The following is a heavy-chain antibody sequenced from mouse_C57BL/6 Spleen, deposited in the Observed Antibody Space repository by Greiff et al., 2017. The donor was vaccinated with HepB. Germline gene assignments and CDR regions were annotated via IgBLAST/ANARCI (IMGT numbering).Heavy chain of an antibody. Sequence: EVKLVESGGGLVKPGGSLKLSCAASGFTFSSYAMSWVRQTPEKRLEWVATISDGGSYTYYQDNVKGRFTFTRDNAKNNLYLQMSHLKSEDTAMYYCARGYDYDEGGRYFDVWGTGTTVTVSS. CDR3: ARGYDYDEGGRYFDV. CDR1: GFTFSSYA. J-gene: IGHJ1*03. V-gene: IGHV5-4*03. D-gene: IGHD2-4*01. CDR2: ISDGGSYT.